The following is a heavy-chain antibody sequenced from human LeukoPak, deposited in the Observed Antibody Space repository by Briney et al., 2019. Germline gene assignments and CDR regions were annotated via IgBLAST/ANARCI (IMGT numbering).Heavy chain of an antibody. CDR1: GFSFRSYS. Sequence: GGSLRLSCAASGFSFRSYSMNWVRQSPGKGLEWISYIGGGDRIYYADSMRGRFTISRDNAKNSVYLQMNSLRVEDTAVYYCVRGGQGRDDYFDYWGQGILVTVSS. CDR3: VRGGQGRDDYFDY. J-gene: IGHJ4*02. CDR2: IGGGDRI. V-gene: IGHV3-48*04.